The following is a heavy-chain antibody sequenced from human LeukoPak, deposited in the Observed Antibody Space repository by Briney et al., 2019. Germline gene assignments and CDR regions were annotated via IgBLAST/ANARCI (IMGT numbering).Heavy chain of an antibody. D-gene: IGHD3-22*01. CDR3: AKDYYYDSSGYLDY. J-gene: IGHJ4*02. CDR1: GFTFDDYA. Sequence: GGSLRLSCAASGFTFDDYAMHWVRQAPGKGLEWVSGISWNSGSIGYADSVKGRFTISRDNAKNSLYLQMNSLRAEDTALYYCAKDYYYDSSGYLDYWGQGTPVTVSS. CDR2: ISWNSGSI. V-gene: IGHV3-9*01.